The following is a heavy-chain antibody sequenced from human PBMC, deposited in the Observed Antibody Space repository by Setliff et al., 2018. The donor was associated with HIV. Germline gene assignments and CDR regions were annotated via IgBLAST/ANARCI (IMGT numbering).Heavy chain of an antibody. V-gene: IGHV4-4*09. D-gene: IGHD5-12*01. CDR1: VGSIGVDC. Sequence: SETLSLTCTVSVGSIGVDCWSWIRQPPGKGLEWIGYIYSNGITRYNPSLKSRVTISLDTSKIEFSLTLKSVTAADTAIYYCARLPRGPWRWDYWGQGMLVTVSS. J-gene: IGHJ4*02. CDR2: IYSNGIT. CDR3: ARLPRGPWRWDY.